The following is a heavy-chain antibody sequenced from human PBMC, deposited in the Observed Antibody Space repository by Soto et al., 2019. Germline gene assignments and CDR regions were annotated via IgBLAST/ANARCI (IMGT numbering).Heavy chain of an antibody. CDR1: GGSISSSSYY. CDR3: ARQHDVVVVAATVGWFDP. D-gene: IGHD2-15*01. V-gene: IGHV4-39*01. CDR2: IYYSGST. J-gene: IGHJ5*02. Sequence: SGTMSLXCTVSGGSISSSSYYWGWISQPPGKGLEWIGSIYYSGSTYYNPSLKSRVTISVDTSKNQFSLKLSSVTAADTAVYYCARQHDVVVVAATVGWFDPWGQGTLVTVS.